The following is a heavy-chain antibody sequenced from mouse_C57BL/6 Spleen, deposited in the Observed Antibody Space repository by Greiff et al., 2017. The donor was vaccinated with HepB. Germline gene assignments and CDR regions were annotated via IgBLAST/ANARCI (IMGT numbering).Heavy chain of an antibody. D-gene: IGHD2-2*01. CDR3: ASVNGYEEYYYAMDY. J-gene: IGHJ4*01. CDR2: ISYDGSN. V-gene: IGHV3-6*01. Sequence: EVKLQESGPGLVKPSQSLSLTCSVTGYSITSGYYWNWIRQFPGNKLEWMGYISYDGSNNYNPSLKNRISITRDTSKNQFFLKLNSVTTEDTATYYCASVNGYEEYYYAMDYWGQGTSVTVSS. CDR1: GYSITSGYY.